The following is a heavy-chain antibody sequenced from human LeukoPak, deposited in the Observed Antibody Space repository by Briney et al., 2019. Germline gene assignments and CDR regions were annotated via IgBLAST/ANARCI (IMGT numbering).Heavy chain of an antibody. Sequence: GGSLRLSCAASGFTFSSYAMSWVRQAPGKGLEWVSAISGSGGSTYYADSVKGRFTISRDNSKNTLYLQMNSLRAEDTAVYHCARTRIAAAHGGYWGQGTLVTVSS. CDR1: GFTFSSYA. V-gene: IGHV3-23*01. D-gene: IGHD6-13*01. CDR3: ARTRIAAAHGGY. CDR2: ISGSGGST. J-gene: IGHJ4*02.